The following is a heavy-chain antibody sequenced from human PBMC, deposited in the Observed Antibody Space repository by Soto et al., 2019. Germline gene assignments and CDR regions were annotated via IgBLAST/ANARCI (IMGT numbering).Heavy chain of an antibody. Sequence: EVQLLESGGGLVQPGGSLRLSCAASGLAFRNYAMSWVRQAPGKGLEWVSGITGGGISTYFADFAKGRFTISRDNSKNTLYLQMNSLRAEDTAVYYCEKGSSAMPEGNDFDTWGQGTLVTVSS. V-gene: IGHV3-23*01. CDR3: EKGSSAMPEGNDFDT. CDR2: ITGGGIST. CDR1: GLAFRNYA. J-gene: IGHJ5*02. D-gene: IGHD2-2*01.